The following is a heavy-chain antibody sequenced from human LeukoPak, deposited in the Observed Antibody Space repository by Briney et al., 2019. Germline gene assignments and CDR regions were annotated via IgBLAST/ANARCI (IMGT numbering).Heavy chain of an antibody. D-gene: IGHD2-15*01. CDR2: ISSSSSYI. CDR1: GFTFSSYS. CDR3: ASCASSGGSCGWYFDL. J-gene: IGHJ2*01. Sequence: GGSLRLSCAASGFTFSSYSMNWVRQAPGKGLEWVSSISSSSSYIYYADSVKGRFTISRDNAKNSLYLQMNSLRAEDTAVYYCASCASSGGSCGWYFDLWGRGTLVTVSS. V-gene: IGHV3-21*01.